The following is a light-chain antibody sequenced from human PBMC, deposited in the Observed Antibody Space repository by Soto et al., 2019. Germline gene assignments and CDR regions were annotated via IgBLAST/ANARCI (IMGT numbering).Light chain of an antibody. CDR1: QDIRSA. J-gene: IGKJ1*01. CDR3: QQYNSYSRK. CDR2: AAS. V-gene: IGKV1-17*01. Sequence: DIQLTHSPSSLSASVGGRVTITCRASQDIRSALGWYQQKPGKVPKLLIYAASTLQSGVPSRFSGSGSGTEFTLTISSLQPDDFATYYCQQYNSYSRKCGQGTKVDIK.